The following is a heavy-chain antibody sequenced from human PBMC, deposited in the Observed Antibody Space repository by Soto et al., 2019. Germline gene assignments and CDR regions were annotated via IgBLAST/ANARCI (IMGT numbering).Heavy chain of an antibody. CDR1: GFTFSSYG. V-gene: IGHV3-30*18. D-gene: IGHD2-2*01. CDR2: ISYDGSNK. J-gene: IGHJ4*01. Sequence: GSLRLSCAASGFTFSSYGMHWVRQAPGKGLEWVAVISYDGSNKYYADSVKGRFTISRDTSKNMLYLQMNSLRAEDTAIYYCAKDSHWAIISPTHDYWGHGTLVTVSS. CDR3: AKDSHWAIISPTHDY.